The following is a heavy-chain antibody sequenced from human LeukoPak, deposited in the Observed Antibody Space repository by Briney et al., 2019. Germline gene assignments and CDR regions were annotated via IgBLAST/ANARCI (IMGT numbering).Heavy chain of an antibody. CDR1: GDSVSSNSVT. J-gene: IGHJ6*02. CDR2: TYYRSTWYY. CDR3: ASVTLLRDPYNYYGMDV. V-gene: IGHV6-1*01. Sequence: SQTLSLTCAISGDSVSSNSVTWNWIRQSPSRGLEWLGRTYYRSTWYYDYALSVKSRITINPDTSKNQFSLRLNSVTLEDTAVYYCASVTLLRDPYNYYGMDVWGQGTTVTVSS. D-gene: IGHD2-21*02.